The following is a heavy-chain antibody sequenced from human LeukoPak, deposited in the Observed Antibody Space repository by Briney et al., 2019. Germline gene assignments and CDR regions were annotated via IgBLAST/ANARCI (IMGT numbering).Heavy chain of an antibody. J-gene: IGHJ4*02. D-gene: IGHD5-18*01. V-gene: IGHV3-43*02. CDR1: GFTFDDYA. CDR3: AKDRGGYSYAADY. CDR2: ISGDGGST. Sequence: PGGSLRLSCAASGFTFDDYAMHWVRQAPGKGLEWVSLISGDGGSTYYADSVKGRLTISRDNSKNSLYLQMNSLTTEDTALYYCAKDRGGYSYAADYWGQGTLVTVSS.